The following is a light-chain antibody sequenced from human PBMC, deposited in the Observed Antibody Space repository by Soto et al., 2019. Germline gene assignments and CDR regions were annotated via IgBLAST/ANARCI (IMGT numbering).Light chain of an antibody. CDR3: CSYAGSFTYV. J-gene: IGLJ1*01. CDR2: EGT. Sequence: QSALTQPASVSGSPGQSITIACTGTSSDVGSGSHNLVSWYQQRPGKAPKVMIYEGTKRPSGVSNRFSGSKSGNTASLTISGIQAEDEADYYCCSYAGSFTYVFGTGTKVTVL. V-gene: IGLV2-23*01. CDR1: SSDVGSGSHNL.